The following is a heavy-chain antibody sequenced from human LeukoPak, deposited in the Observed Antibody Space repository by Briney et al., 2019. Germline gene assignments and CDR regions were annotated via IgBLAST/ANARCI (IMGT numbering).Heavy chain of an antibody. CDR3: AKDILAVAGNFDY. V-gene: IGHV3-9*01. J-gene: IGHJ4*02. D-gene: IGHD6-19*01. CDR2: ISWNSGSI. CDR1: GFTFDDYA. Sequence: GGSLRLSCAASGFTFDDYAMHWVRQAPGKGLEWVSGISWNSGSIGYADSVKGRFTISRDNAKNSLYLQMNSLRAEDTALYYCAKDILAVAGNFDYWGQGTLSPSPQ.